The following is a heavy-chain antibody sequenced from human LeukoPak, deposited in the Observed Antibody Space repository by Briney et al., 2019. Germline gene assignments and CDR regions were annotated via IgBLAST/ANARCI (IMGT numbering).Heavy chain of an antibody. Sequence: ASVKVSCKVSGYTLTELSMHWVRQAPGKGLEWMGGFDPEDGETIYAQKFQGRVTMTEDTSTSTAYMELRSLRSDDTAVYYCARDGRPLYCSSTSCHDAFDIWGQGTMVTVSS. V-gene: IGHV1-24*01. D-gene: IGHD2-2*01. CDR3: ARDGRPLYCSSTSCHDAFDI. J-gene: IGHJ3*02. CDR2: FDPEDGET. CDR1: GYTLTELS.